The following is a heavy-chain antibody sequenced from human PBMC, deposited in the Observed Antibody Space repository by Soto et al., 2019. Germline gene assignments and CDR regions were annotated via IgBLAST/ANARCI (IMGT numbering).Heavy chain of an antibody. J-gene: IGHJ4*02. D-gene: IGHD6-19*01. CDR3: AKELPSSGWITIDF. Sequence: GGSLRLSCAVSGFTFSDYAMSWVRQAPGKGLEWVSAISGSGGSTYYAASVKGRFTISRDNSKNTLYLQMNSLRAEDTAVYYCAKELPSSGWITIDFWGQGTLVTVSS. CDR1: GFTFSDYA. CDR2: ISGSGGST. V-gene: IGHV3-23*01.